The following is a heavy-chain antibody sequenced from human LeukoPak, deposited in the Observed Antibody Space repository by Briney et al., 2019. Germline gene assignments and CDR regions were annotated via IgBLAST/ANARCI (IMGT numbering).Heavy chain of an antibody. CDR1: GGTFSSYA. D-gene: IGHD1-1*01. J-gene: IGHJ5*02. V-gene: IGHV1-69*13. CDR2: IIPIFGTA. Sequence: GASVKVSCKASGGTFSSYAISWVRQAPGQGLEWMGGIIPIFGTANYAQKFQGRVTITADESTSTAYMELGSLRSEDTAVYYCAREELASFDPWGQGTLVTVSS. CDR3: AREELASFDP.